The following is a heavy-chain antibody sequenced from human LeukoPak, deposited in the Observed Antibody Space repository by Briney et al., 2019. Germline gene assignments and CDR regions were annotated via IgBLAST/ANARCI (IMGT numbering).Heavy chain of an antibody. CDR3: TTLGDYVWGSYRFVH. CDR2: IKSKTDGGTT. J-gene: IGHJ4*02. D-gene: IGHD3-16*02. V-gene: IGHV3-15*01. Sequence: GGSLRLSCAASGFTFSSAWMSWVRQAPGKGLEWVGRIKSKTDGGTTDYAAPVKGRFTISRDDSKNTLYLQMNSLKTEDTAVYYCTTLGDYVWGSYRFVHWGQGTLVTVSS. CDR1: GFTFSSAW.